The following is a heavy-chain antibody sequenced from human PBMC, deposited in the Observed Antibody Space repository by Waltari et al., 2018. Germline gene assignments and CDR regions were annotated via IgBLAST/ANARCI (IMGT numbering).Heavy chain of an antibody. V-gene: IGHV3-21*01. Sequence: EVQLVESGGGLVKPGGSLRHSCAASGFPFRSYSMSWVHQAPGKGLEWVSSIGSSSSYLYYADSVKGRFTISRDNAKSSLYLQMDSLRVEDTAVYYCARGDTIAAVHNWFDPWGQGTLVTVSS. D-gene: IGHD6-25*01. CDR3: ARGDTIAAVHNWFDP. J-gene: IGHJ5*02. CDR1: GFPFRSYS. CDR2: IGSSSSYL.